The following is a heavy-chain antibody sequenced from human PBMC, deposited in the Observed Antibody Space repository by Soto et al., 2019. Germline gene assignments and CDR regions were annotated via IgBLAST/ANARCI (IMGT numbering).Heavy chain of an antibody. Sequence: ASVKVSCKASGYTFTSYDINWVRQATGQGLEWMGWMNPNSGNTGYAQKFQGRVTMTRNTSISTAYMELSSLRSEDTAVYYCATDRSLLGIAARLGVWGKGTTVTVSS. D-gene: IGHD6-6*01. J-gene: IGHJ6*04. CDR1: GYTFTSYD. V-gene: IGHV1-8*01. CDR2: MNPNSGNT. CDR3: ATDRSLLGIAARLGV.